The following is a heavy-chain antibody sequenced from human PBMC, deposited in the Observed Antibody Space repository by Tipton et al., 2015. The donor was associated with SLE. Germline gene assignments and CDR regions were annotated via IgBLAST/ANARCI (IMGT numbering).Heavy chain of an antibody. J-gene: IGHJ6*02. D-gene: IGHD2-21*02. CDR2: IYYSGST. Sequence: TLSLTCTVSGGSISSYYWSWIRQPPGKGLEWIGYIYYSGSTNYNPSLKSQVTMSIDPAKNQFSLKLTSVTAADTAVYYCARGMVTWRGAILGVDVWGQGTTVNVSS. V-gene: IGHV4-59*08. CDR3: ARGMVTWRGAILGVDV. CDR1: GGSISSYY.